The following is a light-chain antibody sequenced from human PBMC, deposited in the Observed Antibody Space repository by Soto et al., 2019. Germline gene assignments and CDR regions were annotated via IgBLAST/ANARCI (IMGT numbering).Light chain of an antibody. V-gene: IGKV3D-20*02. CDR1: QSFRSSY. J-gene: IGKJ3*01. CDR2: GAS. Sequence: EIVLTQSPGTLSLSPGERATLSCRASQSFRSSYLAWYQQKPGQAPRLLIYGASSRATGIPDRFSGSGSGTDFTLTISRLEPEDFAVYYCQQRSNWPLFGPGTKVDIK. CDR3: QQRSNWPL.